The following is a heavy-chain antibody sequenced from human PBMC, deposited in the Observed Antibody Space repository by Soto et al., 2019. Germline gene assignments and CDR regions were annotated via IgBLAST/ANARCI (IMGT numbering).Heavy chain of an antibody. Sequence: PGGSLRLSCAASGFTFSSYGMHWVRQAPGKGLEWVAVISYDGSNKYYADSVKGRFTISRDNSKNTLYLQMNSLRAEDTAVYYCAKEVQWEYYFDYWGQGTLVTVSS. V-gene: IGHV3-30*18. CDR2: ISYDGSNK. CDR3: AKEVQWEYYFDY. J-gene: IGHJ4*02. D-gene: IGHD1-26*01. CDR1: GFTFSSYG.